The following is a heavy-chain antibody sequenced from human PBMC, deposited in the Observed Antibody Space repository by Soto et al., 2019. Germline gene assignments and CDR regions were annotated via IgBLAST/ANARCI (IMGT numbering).Heavy chain of an antibody. D-gene: IGHD3-10*01. CDR3: AREGVRGFFVPVFYGLDV. CDR1: GFDFGSYG. Sequence: QVQLVECGGGVVQPGGSLRLSCVASGFDFGSYGMQWVRRAPGKGLEWMAVIWYDGSTAYYADSVKGRFTISRDNSKNTLFLHLNSLTGEDTAVYFCAREGVRGFFVPVFYGLDVWGTCTTVTVSS. J-gene: IGHJ6*04. V-gene: IGHV3-33*01. CDR2: IWYDGSTA.